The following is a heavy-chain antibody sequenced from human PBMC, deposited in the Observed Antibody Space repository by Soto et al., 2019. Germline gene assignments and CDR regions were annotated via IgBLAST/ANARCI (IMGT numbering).Heavy chain of an antibody. CDR3: AREQRWLQLRWFDP. D-gene: IGHD5-12*01. Sequence: LRLSCAASGFTFSSYEMNWVRQAPGKGLEWVSYISSSGSTIYYADSVKGRFTISRDNAKNSLYLQMNSPRAEDTAVYYCAREQRWLQLRWFDPWGQGTLVTVSS. CDR2: ISSSGSTI. CDR1: GFTFSSYE. V-gene: IGHV3-48*03. J-gene: IGHJ5*02.